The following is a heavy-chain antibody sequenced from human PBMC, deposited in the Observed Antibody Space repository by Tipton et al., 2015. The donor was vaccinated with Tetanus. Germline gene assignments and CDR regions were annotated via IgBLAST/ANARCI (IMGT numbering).Heavy chain of an antibody. CDR2: IYHNGGT. CDR1: GDSISSAGYS. Sequence: TLSLTCAVSGDSISSAGYSWSWIRQPPGKGLEWIGFIYHNGGTYYNPSLKSRATISVDRTKNQFSLKLSSVTAADTAVYVCARGGTMVHGVILQDHFYYWGQGPLVTVSS. D-gene: IGHD3-10*01. CDR3: ARGGTMVHGVILQDHFYY. J-gene: IGHJ4*02. V-gene: IGHV4-30-2*01.